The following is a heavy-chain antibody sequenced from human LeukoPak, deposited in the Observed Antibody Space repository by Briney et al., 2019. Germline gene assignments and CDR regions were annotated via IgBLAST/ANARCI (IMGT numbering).Heavy chain of an antibody. CDR2: IYYSGST. Sequence: PSETLSLTCTVSGGSISSYYWSWIRQPPGKGLEWIGYIYYSGSTNYNPSLKSRVTISVDTSKNQFSLKLSSVTAADTAVYYCARGADGDYVWRNWFDPWGQGTLVTVSS. V-gene: IGHV4-59*01. CDR1: GGSISSYY. J-gene: IGHJ5*02. CDR3: ARGADGDYVWRNWFDP. D-gene: IGHD4-17*01.